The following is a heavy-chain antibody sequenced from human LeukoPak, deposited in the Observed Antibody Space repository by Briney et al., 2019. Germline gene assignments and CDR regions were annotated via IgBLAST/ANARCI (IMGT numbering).Heavy chain of an antibody. CDR1: GFTFSSYS. CDR3: ARGSRAIVATKFARGRYMDV. V-gene: IGHV3-21*01. J-gene: IGHJ6*03. CDR2: ISSSSSYI. D-gene: IGHD5-12*01. Sequence: GGSLRLSCAASGFTFSSYSMNWARQAPGKGLEWVSSISSSSSYIYYADSVKGRFTISRDNSKNTLYLQMNSLRPEDTAMYYCARGSRAIVATKFARGRYMDVRGKGSTVTVSS.